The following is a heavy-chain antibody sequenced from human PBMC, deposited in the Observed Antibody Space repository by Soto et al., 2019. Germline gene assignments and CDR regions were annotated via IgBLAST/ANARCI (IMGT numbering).Heavy chain of an antibody. CDR1: GGSISSGDYY. J-gene: IGHJ3*02. V-gene: IGHV4-30-4*01. CDR2: IYYSGST. Sequence: SETLSLTCTVSGGSISSGDYYWSWIRQPPGKGLEWIGYIYYSGSTYYNPSLKSRVTISVDTSKNQFSLKLSSVTAADTAVYYCARRIRSAAFDIWGQGTMVTVAS. CDR3: ARRIRSAAFDI. D-gene: IGHD6-6*01.